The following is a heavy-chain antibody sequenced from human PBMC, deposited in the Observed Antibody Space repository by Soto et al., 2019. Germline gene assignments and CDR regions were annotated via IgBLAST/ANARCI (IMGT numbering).Heavy chain of an antibody. J-gene: IGHJ5*02. CDR2: MYTKERT. Sequence: PSETLSLTCTVSGGSITNYYWSWIRQPAGKGLEWIGRMYTKERTNYNLSFKSRVTMSVDTAKNQFSLKLNAVTAADTAVYYCARDDYTDGGNNWFDPWGQGTLDTVSS. CDR3: ARDDYTDGGNNWFDP. CDR1: GGSITNYY. D-gene: IGHD3-16*01. V-gene: IGHV4-4*07.